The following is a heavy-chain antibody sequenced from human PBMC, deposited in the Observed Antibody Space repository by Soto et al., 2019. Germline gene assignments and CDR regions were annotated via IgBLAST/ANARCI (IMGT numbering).Heavy chain of an antibody. CDR3: ARDQVGIEGQPYYYGMDV. D-gene: IGHD1-20*01. J-gene: IGHJ6*02. CDR2: INPNSGGT. Sequence: AASVKVSCKASGYTFTGYYMHWVRQAPGQGLEWMGWINPNSGGTNYAQKFQGRVTMTRDTSISTAYMELSRLRSDDTAVYYCARDQVGIEGQPYYYGMDVWGQGTTVTVSS. V-gene: IGHV1-2*02. CDR1: GYTFTGYY.